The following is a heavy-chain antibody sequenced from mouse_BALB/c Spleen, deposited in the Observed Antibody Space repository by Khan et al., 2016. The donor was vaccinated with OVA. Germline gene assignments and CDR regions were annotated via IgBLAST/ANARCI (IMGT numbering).Heavy chain of an antibody. V-gene: IGHV1-7*01. Sequence: VQLKESGAELAKPGASVKMSCKASGYTFINYWILWVKQRPGQGLEWIGYINPSTGYTEYNQNFKDKATLTADKSSSTAYMQLSSLTSEDSAVYYCAGRGLRWDFDYWGQGTTLTVSS. CDR2: INPSTGYT. CDR3: AGRGLRWDFDY. J-gene: IGHJ2*01. D-gene: IGHD1-1*01. CDR1: GYTFINYW.